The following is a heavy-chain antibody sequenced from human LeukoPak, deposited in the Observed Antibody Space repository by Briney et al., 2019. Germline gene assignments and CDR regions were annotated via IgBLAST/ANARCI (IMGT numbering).Heavy chain of an antibody. CDR3: AKGFLGILDTFDI. D-gene: IGHD3-9*01. CDR2: ISWNSGSI. J-gene: IGHJ3*02. CDR1: GFTFDDYA. Sequence: GRSLRLSCAASGFTFDDYAMHWVRQAPGKGLEWVSGISWNSGSIGYADSVKGRFTISRDNAKNSLYLQMNSLRAEDTALYYCAKGFLGILDTFDIWGQGTMVTVSS. V-gene: IGHV3-9*01.